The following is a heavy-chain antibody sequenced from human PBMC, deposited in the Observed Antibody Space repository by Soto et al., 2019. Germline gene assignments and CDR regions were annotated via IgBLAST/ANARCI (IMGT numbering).Heavy chain of an antibody. CDR1: GGSISSYY. CDR3: ARGYDFWSGRVGYYYGMDV. V-gene: IGHV4-59*01. Sequence: SETLSLTCTVSGGSISSYYWSWIRQPPGKGLEWIGYIYYSGSTNYNPSLKSRVTISVDTSKNQFSLKLSSVTAADAAVYYCARGYDFWSGRVGYYYGMDVWGQGTTVTVSS. CDR2: IYYSGST. D-gene: IGHD3-3*01. J-gene: IGHJ6*02.